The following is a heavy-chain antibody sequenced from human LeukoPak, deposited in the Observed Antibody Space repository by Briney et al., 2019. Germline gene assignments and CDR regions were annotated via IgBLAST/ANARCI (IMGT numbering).Heavy chain of an antibody. CDR1: GGSISSYY. V-gene: IGHV4-59*12. J-gene: IGHJ3*02. D-gene: IGHD3-10*01. CDR3: ARGCGLFGTCRAIDI. CDR2: IYYSGST. Sequence: SETLSLTCTVSGGSISSYYWSWIRQPPGKGLEWIGYIYYSGSTNYNPSLKSRVTISVDTSKNQFSLKLSSVTAADTAVYYCARGCGLFGTCRAIDIWGQGTMVTVSS.